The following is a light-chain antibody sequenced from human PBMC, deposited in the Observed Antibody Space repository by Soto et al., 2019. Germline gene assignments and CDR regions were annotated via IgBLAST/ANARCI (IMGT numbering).Light chain of an antibody. CDR3: QQRIAWPLT. V-gene: IGKV3-11*01. Sequence: EIVLTQSPATLSLSPGERATLSCRVSQSVSSYFAWYQQKPGQAPRLLIYDASSRATGIPARFIGSGSGTGFTHTIISLERGEFTGEDCQQRIAWPLTFDLGTHVDI. CDR2: DAS. CDR1: QSVSSY. J-gene: IGKJ1*01.